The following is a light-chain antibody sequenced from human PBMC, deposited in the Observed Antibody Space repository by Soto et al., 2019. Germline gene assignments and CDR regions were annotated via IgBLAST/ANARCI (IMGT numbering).Light chain of an antibody. CDR2: GNT. CDR1: SANIGAGCE. J-gene: IGLJ1*01. CDR3: QSYDSSLSASYV. V-gene: IGLV1-40*01. Sequence: QSALTQPPSVSGAPGQRVTISCTGCSANIGAGCEVHWYQHLPGKAPKLLIYGNTNRPSGVPDRFSGSKSGTSASLAITGLQAEDEADYYCQSYDSSLSASYVFXGGTKLTVL.